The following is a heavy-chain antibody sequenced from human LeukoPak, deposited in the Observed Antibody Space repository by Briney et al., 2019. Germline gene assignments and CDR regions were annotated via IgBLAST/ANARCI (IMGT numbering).Heavy chain of an antibody. J-gene: IGHJ4*02. D-gene: IGHD3-22*01. CDR1: GFTFSSYA. V-gene: IGHV3-23*01. CDR3: AKDARNYDSSGWAYDY. Sequence: GGSLRLSCAASGFTFSSYAMSWVRQAPGKGLEWVSAVSGSGGSTHYADSVKGRLTISRDNSKNTLYLQMNSLRAEDTAAYYCAKDARNYDSSGWAYDYWGQGTLVTVSS. CDR2: VSGSGGST.